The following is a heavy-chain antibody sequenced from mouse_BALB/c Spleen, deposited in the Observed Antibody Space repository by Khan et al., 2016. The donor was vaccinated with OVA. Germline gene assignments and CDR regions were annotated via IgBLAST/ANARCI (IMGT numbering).Heavy chain of an antibody. CDR2: IFPGSGTP. CDR1: GYTFTDYI. J-gene: IGHJ3*01. CDR3: VRGGYSVFAY. Sequence: QVQLQQSVPELVNPGASLKVSCKASGYTFTDYIIGWVKQSTRQGLEWIGDIFPGSGTPYYNEKFKDKATLTADKSSNTAYMQLSSLTSEDSAVDFCVRGGYSVFAYWGQGTLVTVSA. D-gene: IGHD1-1*01. V-gene: IGHV1-77*01.